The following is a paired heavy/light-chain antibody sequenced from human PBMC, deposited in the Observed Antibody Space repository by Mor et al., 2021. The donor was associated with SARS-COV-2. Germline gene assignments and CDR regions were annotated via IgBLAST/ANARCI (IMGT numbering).Light chain of an antibody. CDR1: QGINNY. V-gene: IGKV1-16*02. Sequence: DIQMTQSPSSLSAFVGDRVTITCRASQGINNYLAWFQQKPGKAPKSLIYHASALQSGVPSKFSGSGSGTEFTLTISSLQPEDFATYFCQQYHDYPLTFGGGTRVDIK. CDR2: HAS. CDR3: QQYHDYPLT. J-gene: IGKJ4*01.
Heavy chain of an antibody. J-gene: IGHJ4*02. Sequence: QVQLVESGGGVVQPGRSLRLSCAASGFSFSNYGMHWVRQSPGKGLEWLAVISYDGSYKNYEDSLEGRFTISRDNAKNTLYLQMNSLRPDDTALYYCIKDQNRALGLWFGSDWGQGTLVIVAS. CDR3: IKDQNRALGLWFGSD. CDR2: ISYDGSYK. V-gene: IGHV3-30*18. CDR1: GFSFSNYG. D-gene: IGHD3-10*01.